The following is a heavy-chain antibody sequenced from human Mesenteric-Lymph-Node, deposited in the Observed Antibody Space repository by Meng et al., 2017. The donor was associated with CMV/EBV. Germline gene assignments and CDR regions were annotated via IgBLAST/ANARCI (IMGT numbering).Heavy chain of an antibody. V-gene: IGHV3-11*04. Sequence: GESLKISCAASGFTFSDYYMSWIRQAPGKGLEWVSYISSSSSTIYYADSVKGRFTISRDNAKNSLYLQMNSLRAEDTAVYYCARENRITIFGVVSHYYYYGMDVWGQGTTVTVSS. CDR2: ISSSSSTI. D-gene: IGHD3-3*01. CDR3: ARENRITIFGVVSHYYYYGMDV. J-gene: IGHJ6*02. CDR1: GFTFSDYY.